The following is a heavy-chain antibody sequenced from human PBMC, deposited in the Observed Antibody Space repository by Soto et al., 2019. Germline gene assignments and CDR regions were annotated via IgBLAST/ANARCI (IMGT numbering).Heavy chain of an antibody. J-gene: IGHJ6*02. CDR1: GYSFTSYW. Sequence: PGESLKISCKGSGYSFTSYWIGWVRQMPGKGLEWMGIIYPGDSDTRYSPSFQGQVTISADKSISTAYLQWSSLKASDTAMYYCASTRITGMLFPDYGMDVWGQGTTVTVSS. CDR3: ASTRITGMLFPDYGMDV. D-gene: IGHD1-20*01. CDR2: IYPGDSDT. V-gene: IGHV5-51*01.